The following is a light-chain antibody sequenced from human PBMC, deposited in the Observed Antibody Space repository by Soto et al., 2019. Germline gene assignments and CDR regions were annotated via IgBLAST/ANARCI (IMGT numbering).Light chain of an antibody. Sequence: QSVLTQPPSASGAPGQRVTISCSGSSSNVGINYVYWYQQLPGTAPKLLIYRDNQRPSGVPDRFSGSKSGTSASLAISGLRSEGEADYYCTAWDDSLRGRVFGGGTKLTVL. CDR2: RDN. CDR3: TAWDDSLRGRV. V-gene: IGLV1-47*01. J-gene: IGLJ2*01. CDR1: SSNVGINY.